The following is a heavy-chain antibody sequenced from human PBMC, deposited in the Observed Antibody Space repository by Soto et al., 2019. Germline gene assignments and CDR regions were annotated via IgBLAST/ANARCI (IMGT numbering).Heavy chain of an antibody. Sequence: QVQLVQSGAEVKKPGSSVKVSCKASGGTFSNYAISWVRQAPGQGLEWMGGIIPICGTADYAQKFQGRVTITADESTSTAYMELSRLRSEDTAVYYCARDGGVYDYSPFDYWGQGTLVTVSS. V-gene: IGHV1-69*12. CDR2: IIPICGTA. CDR3: ARDGGVYDYSPFDY. CDR1: GGTFSNYA. J-gene: IGHJ4*02. D-gene: IGHD4-4*01.